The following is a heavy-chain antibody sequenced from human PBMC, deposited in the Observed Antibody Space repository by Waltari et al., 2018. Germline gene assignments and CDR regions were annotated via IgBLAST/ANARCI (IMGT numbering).Heavy chain of an antibody. V-gene: IGHV3-7*01. D-gene: IGHD6-13*01. CDR2: IKHDGSAK. CDR3: ATSEAAAGND. J-gene: IGHJ4*02. Sequence: EVQLVESGGGLVQPGGSLRLSCAASGFIFSSYWMSWVRQAPGKGLEWVANIKHDGSAKYYVESVKGQFTISRNNAENSLYLQMNSLRADDTAVYYCATSEAAAGNDWGQGTLVSVSS. CDR1: GFIFSSYW.